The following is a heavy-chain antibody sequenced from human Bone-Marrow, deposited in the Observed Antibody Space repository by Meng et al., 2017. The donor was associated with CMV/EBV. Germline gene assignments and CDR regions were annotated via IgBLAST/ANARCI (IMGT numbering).Heavy chain of an antibody. Sequence: GSLRLSCTVSGASINDHYLTWILQPPGKGLEWIGYVQDTGNTNYNPSPKSRVTTSADTNKNNFFLMLRFVTAADATVDYYGRRKSLVDYFDNWGQGRLVTVSS. CDR2: VQDTGNT. D-gene: IGHD3-10*01. J-gene: IGHJ4*02. CDR3: GRRKSLVDYFDN. V-gene: IGHV4-59*11. CDR1: GASINDHY.